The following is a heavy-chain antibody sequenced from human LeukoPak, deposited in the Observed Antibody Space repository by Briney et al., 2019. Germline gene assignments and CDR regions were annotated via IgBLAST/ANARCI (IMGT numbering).Heavy chain of an antibody. D-gene: IGHD1/OR15-1a*01. J-gene: IGHJ6*02. Sequence: AGGSLRLSCAASGFKFSDHYIDWVRQAPGKGLEWVGRSRNKASSYTTEYAASVEGRFTISRDVSESSLYLQMNSLRTEDTAVYYCGRIEINANNGMDVWGQGTTVTVSS. CDR2: SRNKASSYTT. V-gene: IGHV3-72*01. CDR3: GRIEINANNGMDV. CDR1: GFKFSDHY.